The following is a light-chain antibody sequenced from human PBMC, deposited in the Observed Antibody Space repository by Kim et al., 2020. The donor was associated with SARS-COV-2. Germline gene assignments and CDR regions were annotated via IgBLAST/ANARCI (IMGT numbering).Light chain of an antibody. CDR1: SGSIASHY. CDR2: EDD. CDR3: QSYDTNDPLNWV. V-gene: IGLV6-57*01. Sequence: NFMLTQPHSGSESPGKTVTISCTRSSGSIASHYVQWYQQRPGSSPSIVIYEDDQRPSWVPDRFSGSIDSSSNSASLAITGLQTEDEADYYSQSYDTNDPLNWVFGGGNQLTVL. J-gene: IGLJ3*02.